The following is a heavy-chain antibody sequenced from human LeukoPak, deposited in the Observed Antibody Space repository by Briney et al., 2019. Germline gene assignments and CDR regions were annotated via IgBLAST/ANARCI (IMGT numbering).Heavy chain of an antibody. CDR3: TWMATIFTVDY. D-gene: IGHD5-12*01. CDR2: IRNDRIT. CDR1: GLTFSDAW. V-gene: IGHV3-15*01. Sequence: GGSLRLSCVLSGLTFSDAWMSWVRQAPGKGLEWVGRIRNDRITDYAAPVQGRFSISRDNSKKTFYLQMNSLRTEDTGMYFCTWMATIFTVDYWGQGTLVTVSS. J-gene: IGHJ4*02.